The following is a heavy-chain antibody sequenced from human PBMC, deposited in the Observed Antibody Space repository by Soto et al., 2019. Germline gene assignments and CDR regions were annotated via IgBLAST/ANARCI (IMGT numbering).Heavy chain of an antibody. J-gene: IGHJ2*01. V-gene: IGHV1-3*04. CDR2: INTGHGNT. Sequence: QVQLVQSGAEVKKPGASVKVSCTASGYTFTDCSIHWVRQAPGQGLEWMGWINTGHGNTQYSLKFQDRVTITRESSATTAYMELSSLTSEDTAVYYCARAPWRATVSYWYFDVWGRGTLVTMSS. CDR1: GYTFTDCS. CDR3: ARAPWRATVSYWYFDV. D-gene: IGHD1-1*01.